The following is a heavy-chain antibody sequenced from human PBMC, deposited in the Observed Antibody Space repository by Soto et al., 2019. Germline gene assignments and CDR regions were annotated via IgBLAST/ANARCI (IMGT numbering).Heavy chain of an antibody. D-gene: IGHD4-17*01. Sequence: QVQLQESGPGLVKPSETLSLTCSVSAGSVSTDNYYWSWIRQPPGKGLEWIGYIYYSGRSNYNPSVNSRVTLSIDTSKNQFSRKLSSVTAADTAVYYCARLLRATTVPPRAWFDPWGQGTLVTVSS. J-gene: IGHJ5*02. CDR1: AGSVSTDNYY. V-gene: IGHV4-61*01. CDR2: IYYSGRS. CDR3: ARLLRATTVPPRAWFDP.